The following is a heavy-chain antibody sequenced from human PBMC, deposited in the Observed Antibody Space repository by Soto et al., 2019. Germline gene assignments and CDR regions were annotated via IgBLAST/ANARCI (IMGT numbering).Heavy chain of an antibody. Sequence: ASVKVSCKASGGTFSSYAISWVRQAPGQGLEWMGGIIPIFGTANYAQKFQGRVTITADESTSTAYMELSSLRSEDTAVYYCARVRYSYGYYLDDWGQGTLVTVSS. CDR1: GGTFSSYA. J-gene: IGHJ4*02. CDR2: IIPIFGTA. V-gene: IGHV1-69*13. D-gene: IGHD5-18*01. CDR3: ARVRYSYGYYLDD.